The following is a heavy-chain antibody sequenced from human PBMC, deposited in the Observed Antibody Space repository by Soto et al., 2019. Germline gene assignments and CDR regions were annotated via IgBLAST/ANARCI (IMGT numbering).Heavy chain of an antibody. D-gene: IGHD3-9*01. J-gene: IGHJ4*02. CDR2: IYHSGST. CDR1: GGSISRSNW. Sequence: PSETLSLTCAVSGGSISRSNWWSWVRQPPGKGLEWIGEIYHSGSTNYHPSLKSRVTISVDKSKNQFSPKLTSLTAVDTAVYYCARSITFDWLFFDNWGQGTLVTSPQ. V-gene: IGHV4-4*02. CDR3: ARSITFDWLFFDN.